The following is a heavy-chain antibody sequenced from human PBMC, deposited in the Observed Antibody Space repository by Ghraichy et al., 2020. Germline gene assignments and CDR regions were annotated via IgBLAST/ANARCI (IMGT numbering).Heavy chain of an antibody. Sequence: GGSLRLSCAASGFTFSSYWMTWVRQAPGKGLEWMANIKQVGSEQYYVGSVRGRLTISSDNATNSLYLQMNSLRAEDTAVSYCARVTYYDDTSVSNYNFGMDVWGQGTTVTVSS. V-gene: IGHV3-7*01. CDR2: IKQVGSEQ. D-gene: IGHD3-22*01. CDR3: ARVTYYDDTSVSNYNFGMDV. CDR1: GFTFSSYW. J-gene: IGHJ6*02.